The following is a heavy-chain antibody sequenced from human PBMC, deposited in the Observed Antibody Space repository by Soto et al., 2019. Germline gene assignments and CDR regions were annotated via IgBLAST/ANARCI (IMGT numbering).Heavy chain of an antibody. V-gene: IGHV3-74*01. CDR3: TKDTFGGRDS. CDR2: INPESTTI. J-gene: IGHJ4*02. CDR1: GIDLSIYW. Sequence: EAQLVESGGGLAQPGGSLRLSCTGSGIDLSIYWMHWVRQAPGKGLVWVSRINPESTTISYADSVKGRFTISRDNAENTLFLHMNSLSAEDTGVYYCTKDTFGGRDSWGQGTLVTVSS. D-gene: IGHD2-15*01.